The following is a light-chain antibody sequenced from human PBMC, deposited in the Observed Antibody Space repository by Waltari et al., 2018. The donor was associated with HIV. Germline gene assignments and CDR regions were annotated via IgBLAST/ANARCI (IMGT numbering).Light chain of an antibody. V-gene: IGLV1-44*01. CDR2: SKN. CDR3: AAWDDTLNGL. Sequence: QSVLTQPPSASGTPGQNVTISCSGNTSNIGTNIVNWYQQFPGAAPKLLIYSKNQRPSGVPARFSGSSSGTSASLAISGLQSEDEADYFCAAWDDTLNGLFGGGTKLTVL. J-gene: IGLJ2*01. CDR1: TSNIGTNI.